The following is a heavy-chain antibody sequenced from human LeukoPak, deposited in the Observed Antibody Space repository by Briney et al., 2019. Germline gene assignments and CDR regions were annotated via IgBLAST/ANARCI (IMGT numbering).Heavy chain of an antibody. CDR1: GFTFSSYS. CDR2: ISSSGMYI. Sequence: GSLRLSCAASGFTFSSYSMNWVRQAPGKGLEWVSSISSSGMYIYYADSVKGRFTISRDNAKNSLYLQMNSLRAEDTAVYYCARDLTATIVVARRGFDYWGQGTLVTVSS. V-gene: IGHV3-21*01. J-gene: IGHJ4*02. D-gene: IGHD3-22*01. CDR3: ARDLTATIVVARRGFDY.